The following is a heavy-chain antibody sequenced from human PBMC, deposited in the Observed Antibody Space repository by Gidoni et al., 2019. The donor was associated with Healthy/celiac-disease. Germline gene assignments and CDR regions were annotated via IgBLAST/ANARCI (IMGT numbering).Heavy chain of an antibody. D-gene: IGHD3-3*01. CDR3: ARLLRRDYDFWNPTPPPNWFDP. V-gene: IGHV4-39*01. Sequence: YNPSLKSRVTISVDTSKNQFSLKLSSVTAADTAVYYCARLLRRDYDFWNPTPPPNWFDPWGQGTLVTVSS. J-gene: IGHJ5*02.